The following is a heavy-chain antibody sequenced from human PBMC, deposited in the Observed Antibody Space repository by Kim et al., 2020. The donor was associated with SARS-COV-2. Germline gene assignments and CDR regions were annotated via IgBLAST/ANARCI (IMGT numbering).Heavy chain of an antibody. V-gene: IGHV1-46*01. J-gene: IGHJ6*02. D-gene: IGHD3-10*01. Sequence: SYAQKFQGRVTMTRDTSTSTVYMELSSLRSEDTAVYYCARLWDGSGCADVWGQGTTVTVSS. CDR3: ARLWDGSGCADV.